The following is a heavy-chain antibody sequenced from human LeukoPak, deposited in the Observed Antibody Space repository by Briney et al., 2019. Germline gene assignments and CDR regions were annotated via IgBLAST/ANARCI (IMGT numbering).Heavy chain of an antibody. CDR2: IYTSGST. D-gene: IGHD2-15*01. CDR3: AREEDAHYYYYYMDV. Sequence: SQTLSLTCTVSGGSISSGSYYWSWIRQPAGKGLEWIGRIYTSGSTNYNPSLKSRATISVDTSKNQFSLKLSSVTAADTAVYYCAREEDAHYYYYYMDVWGKGTTVTISS. J-gene: IGHJ6*03. V-gene: IGHV4-61*02. CDR1: GGSISSGSYY.